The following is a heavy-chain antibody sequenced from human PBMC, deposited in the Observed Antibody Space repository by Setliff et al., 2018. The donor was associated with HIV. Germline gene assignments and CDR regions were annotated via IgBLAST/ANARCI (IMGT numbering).Heavy chain of an antibody. CDR3: AKADYGDYVGGN. V-gene: IGHV3-23*01. CDR2: ISGSGGRT. J-gene: IGHJ4*02. D-gene: IGHD4-17*01. Sequence: GGSLRLSCAASGFIFSSYAMSWVRQAPGKGLEWVSSISGSGGRTYYADSVKGRFTISRDNSKNTVYLQMNSLQMDSLRAEDTAVYYCAKADYGDYVGGNWGQGTLVTVSS. CDR1: GFIFSSYA.